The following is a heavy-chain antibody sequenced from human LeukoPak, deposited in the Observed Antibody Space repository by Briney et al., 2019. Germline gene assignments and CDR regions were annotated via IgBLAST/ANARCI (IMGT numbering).Heavy chain of an antibody. Sequence: PSETLSLTCTVSGGSISSYYWSWIRQPPGKGLEWIGYIFHSGSTNYNPSLKSRVTMSVDTSKNQFSLKLSSVTAADTAVYYCASGTPMIPLDYWGQGTLVTVSS. CDR2: IFHSGST. D-gene: IGHD1-14*01. CDR1: GGSISSYY. J-gene: IGHJ4*02. CDR3: ASGTPMIPLDY. V-gene: IGHV4-59*12.